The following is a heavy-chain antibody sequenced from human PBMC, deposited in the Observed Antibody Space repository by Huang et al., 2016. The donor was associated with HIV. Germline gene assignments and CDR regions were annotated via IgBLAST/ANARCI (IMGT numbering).Heavy chain of an antibody. CDR2: IIPIFGTA. CDR1: GGTFSSYA. CDR3: ATCGYRTTSEKFDP. Sequence: QVQLVQSGAEVKKPGSSVKVSCKASGGTFSSYAISWVRQAPGQGLEWRGGIIPIFGTANYAKKFQGRVTITADESTSTAYMELSSLRSEDTAVYYWATCGYRTTSEKFDPWGQGTLVTVSS. V-gene: IGHV1-69*01. D-gene: IGHD2-2*01. J-gene: IGHJ5*02.